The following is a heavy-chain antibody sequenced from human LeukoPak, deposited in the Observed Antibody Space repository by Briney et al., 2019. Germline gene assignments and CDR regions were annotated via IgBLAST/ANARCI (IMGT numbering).Heavy chain of an antibody. V-gene: IGHV4-59*08. J-gene: IGHJ6*03. CDR2: IYYSGST. D-gene: IGHD2-2*01. CDR3: ARASFSILVVPAAMTQYYYYYYMDV. CDR1: GGSISSYY. Sequence: SETLSLTCTVSGGSISSYYWSWIRQPPGKGLEWIGYIYYSGSTNYNPSLKSRVTISVDTSKNQFSLKLSSVTAADTAVYYCARASFSILVVPAAMTQYYYYYYMDVWGKGTTVTVSS.